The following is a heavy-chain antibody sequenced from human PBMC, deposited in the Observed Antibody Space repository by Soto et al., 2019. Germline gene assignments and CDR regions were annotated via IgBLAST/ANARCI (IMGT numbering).Heavy chain of an antibody. J-gene: IGHJ6*03. CDR3: KSAHGCSSTSCYVGWYYYYYMDV. CDR2: IYYSGST. V-gene: IGHV4-31*03. Sequence: QVQLQESGPGLVKPSQTLSLTCTVSGGSISSGGYYWSWIRQHPGKGLEWIGYIYYSGSTYYNPSLKSRVTISLATSRNKFFLKLGAVTAAVTAVYYCKSAHGCSSTSCYVGWYYYYYMDVWGKGTTVTVSS. CDR1: GGSISSGGYY. D-gene: IGHD2-2*01.